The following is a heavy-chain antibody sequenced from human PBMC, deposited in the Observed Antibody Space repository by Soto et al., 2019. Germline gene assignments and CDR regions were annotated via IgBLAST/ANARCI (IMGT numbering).Heavy chain of an antibody. D-gene: IGHD1-7*01. V-gene: IGHV3-23*01. CDR3: AKAPYNWNFVFFS. J-gene: IGHJ5*02. Sequence: SGGSLRLSCAASGFTFSSYAMSWVRQAPGKGLEWVSVISGSGGTTYYPDSVKGRFTISRGNSNNTLYLQMNSLRAEDTAVYYCAKAPYNWNFVFFSWGQGTLVTVSS. CDR1: GFTFSSYA. CDR2: ISGSGGTT.